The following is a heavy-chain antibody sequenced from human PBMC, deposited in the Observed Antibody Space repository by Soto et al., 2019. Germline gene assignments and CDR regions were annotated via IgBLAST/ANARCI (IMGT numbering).Heavy chain of an antibody. CDR1: GLTFSSYS. D-gene: IGHD5-12*01. CDR2: ISSSSSYI. CDR3: ARDLYSGYEIAHAFDI. Sequence: PGGSLRLSCASSGLTFSSYSMILVRQAPGKGLEWVSSISSSSSYIYYADSVKGRFTISRDNAKNSLYLQMNSLRPEDTPVYYCARDLYSGYEIAHAFDIWGQGTMVTVSS. J-gene: IGHJ3*02. V-gene: IGHV3-21*01.